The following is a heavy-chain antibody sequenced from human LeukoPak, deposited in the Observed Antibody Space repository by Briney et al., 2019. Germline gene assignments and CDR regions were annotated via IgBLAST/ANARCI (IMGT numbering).Heavy chain of an antibody. D-gene: IGHD2-15*01. CDR1: GFTFSAYN. Sequence: GGSLRLSCAASGFTFSAYNMNWVRRTPGKGLEWVSSITTSSSYMFYADSVRGRFTISRDNAENSLYLQMNSLRAEDTAVYYCARVSYKYCSGGSCYVDYWGQGTLVTVSS. CDR2: ITTSSSYM. V-gene: IGHV3-21*01. J-gene: IGHJ4*02. CDR3: ARVSYKYCSGGSCYVDY.